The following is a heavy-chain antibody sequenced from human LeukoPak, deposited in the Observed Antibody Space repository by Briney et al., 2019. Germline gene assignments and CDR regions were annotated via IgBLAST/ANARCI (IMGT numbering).Heavy chain of an antibody. Sequence: SETLSLTCAVYGGSFSGYYWSWIRQPPGKGLEWIGEINHSGSTNYNPSLKSRVTISVDTSKNQFSLKLSSVTAADTAVYYCARSVWGSYQFYYYGMDVWGQGTTVTVSS. CDR2: INHSGST. CDR1: GGSFSGYY. V-gene: IGHV4-34*01. CDR3: ARSVWGSYQFYYYGMDV. D-gene: IGHD3-16*01. J-gene: IGHJ6*02.